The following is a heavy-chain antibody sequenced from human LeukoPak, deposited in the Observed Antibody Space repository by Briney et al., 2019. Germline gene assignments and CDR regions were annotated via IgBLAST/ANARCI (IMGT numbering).Heavy chain of an antibody. CDR2: INAGNGDT. D-gene: IGHD3-10*01. CDR1: GYIFTNHA. J-gene: IGHJ4*02. Sequence: ASVKVSCKASGYIFTNHAIHWVRQAPGQRLEWMGWINAGNGDTKYLQKFQGRVTITRDTSTSTAYMELSSLRSEDTAMYYCARGARGGFGELLIEWGQGTLVTVSS. V-gene: IGHV1-3*01. CDR3: ARGARGGFGELLIE.